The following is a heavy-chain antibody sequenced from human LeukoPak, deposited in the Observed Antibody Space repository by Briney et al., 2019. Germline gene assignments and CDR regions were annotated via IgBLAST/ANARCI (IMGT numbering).Heavy chain of an antibody. CDR3: ARHPVGIVVVPAAIEMRPLWYFDL. V-gene: IGHV4-34*01. CDR2: IYYSGST. CDR1: GGSFSGYY. D-gene: IGHD2-2*03. J-gene: IGHJ2*01. Sequence: SETLSLTCAVYGGSFSGYYWSWIRQPPGKGLEWIGSIYYSGSTYYNPSLKSRVTISVDTSKNQFSLKLSSVTAADTAVYYCARHPVGIVVVPAAIEMRPLWYFDLWGRGTLVTVSS.